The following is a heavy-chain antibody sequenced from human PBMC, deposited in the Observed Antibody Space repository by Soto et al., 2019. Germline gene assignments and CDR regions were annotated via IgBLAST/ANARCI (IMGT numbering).Heavy chain of an antibody. CDR3: ARDRGRSCIGGTCPFDY. V-gene: IGHV1-18*01. D-gene: IGHD2-15*01. Sequence: QVQLVQSGAEVKKPGASVRVSCKASGYSFTIYGITWVRQAPGQGPEWMGWISTYDGNTNYAQNFQGRVSMARGTSTSTAYMELRSLRSDDTAVYYCARDRGRSCIGGTCPFDYWGQGTLVIVSS. J-gene: IGHJ4*02. CDR1: GYSFTIYG. CDR2: ISTYDGNT.